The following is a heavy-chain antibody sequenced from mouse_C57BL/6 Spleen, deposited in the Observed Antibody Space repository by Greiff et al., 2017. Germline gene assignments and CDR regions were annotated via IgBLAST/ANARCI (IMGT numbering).Heavy chain of an antibody. J-gene: IGHJ1*03. CDR3: SSSGGYGSSYREYFDV. D-gene: IGHD1-1*01. CDR1: GYTFTDYY. V-gene: IGHV1-26*01. CDR2: IKPENGGT. Sequence: EVQLQQSGPELVKPGASVKISCKASGYTFTDYYMNWVKQCPGKGLEWIGDIKPENGGTSYNQKVEGKGILTVDKSSSSTYMELRSLTSEDSAVYDCSSSGGYGSSYREYFDVWGTGTTVTVSS.